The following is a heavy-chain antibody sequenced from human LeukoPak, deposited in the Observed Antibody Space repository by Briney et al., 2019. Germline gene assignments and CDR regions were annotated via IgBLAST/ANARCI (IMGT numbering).Heavy chain of an antibody. Sequence: PSETLSLTCTVSGVSISSGGYYWHWLRQQPGKGLEWIGYIYSSGSTYYTPSIKSRVTISVDTSKNQFSLKLSSVTAADTAVYYCAREDGDYGVWFDPWGQGTLVTVSS. CDR3: AREDGDYGVWFDP. V-gene: IGHV4-31*03. CDR2: IYSSGST. D-gene: IGHD4-17*01. J-gene: IGHJ5*02. CDR1: GVSISSGGYY.